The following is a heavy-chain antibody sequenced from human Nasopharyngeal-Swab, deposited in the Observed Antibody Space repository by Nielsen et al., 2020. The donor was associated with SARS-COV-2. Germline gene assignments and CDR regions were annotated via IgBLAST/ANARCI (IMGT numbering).Heavy chain of an antibody. V-gene: IGHV3-11*01. CDR1: GFTFSDYY. D-gene: IGHD3-22*01. Sequence: GESLQISCAASGFTFSDYYMSWIRQAPGKGLEWVSYISSSGSTIYYADSVKGRFTISRDNAKNSLYLQMNSLRAEDTAVYYCARTYYYDSSGYYYVWFDPWGQGTLVTVSS. CDR2: ISSSGSTI. J-gene: IGHJ5*02. CDR3: ARTYYYDSSGYYYVWFDP.